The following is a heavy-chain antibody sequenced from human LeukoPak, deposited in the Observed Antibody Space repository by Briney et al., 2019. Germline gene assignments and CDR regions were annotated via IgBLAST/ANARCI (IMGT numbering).Heavy chain of an antibody. V-gene: IGHV3-30*04. D-gene: IGHD4-17*01. CDR1: GFTFSSYA. J-gene: IGHJ6*04. Sequence: GGSLRLSCAASGFTFSSYAMHWVRQAPGKGPEWVAVISYDGSNKYYADSVKGRFTISRDNSKNTLYLQMNSLRAEDTAVYYCAREDGFYGDYVNYYYYGMDVWGKGTTVTVSS. CDR3: AREDGFYGDYVNYYYYGMDV. CDR2: ISYDGSNK.